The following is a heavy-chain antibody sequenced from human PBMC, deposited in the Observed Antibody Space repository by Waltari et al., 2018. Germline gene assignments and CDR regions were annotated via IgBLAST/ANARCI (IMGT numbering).Heavy chain of an antibody. J-gene: IGHJ4*02. D-gene: IGHD2-15*01. CDR1: GFTFISYS. CDR3: ARDPLRYCSGGSCYSY. Sequence: EVQLVESGGGLVKPGGSLRLSCAASGFTFISYSMNWVRQAPGKGLEWVSSISSSSSYIYYADSVKGRFTISRDNAKNSLYLQMNSLRAEDTAVYYCARDPLRYCSGGSCYSYWGQGTLVTVSS. V-gene: IGHV3-21*01. CDR2: ISSSSSYI.